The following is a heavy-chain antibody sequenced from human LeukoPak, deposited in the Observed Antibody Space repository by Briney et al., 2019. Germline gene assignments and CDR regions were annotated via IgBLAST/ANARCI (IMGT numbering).Heavy chain of an antibody. Sequence: GGSLRLSCVVSGLTFRDAWMRDAWMSWVRQAPGKGLEWVRCIKSLAAGGTTDFAAPVKGRFTMSRVDSRNTFYLQLNSLKTEDTAMYYCTHDASGYYSLHYWGQGTLVTVSS. CDR1: GLTFRDAWMRDAW. CDR3: THDASGYYSLHY. J-gene: IGHJ4*02. D-gene: IGHD3-22*01. V-gene: IGHV3-15*01. CDR2: IKSLAAGGTT.